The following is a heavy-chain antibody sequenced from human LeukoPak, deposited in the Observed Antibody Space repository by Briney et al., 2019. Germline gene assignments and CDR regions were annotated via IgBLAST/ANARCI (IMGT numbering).Heavy chain of an antibody. J-gene: IGHJ3*02. Sequence: SETLSLTRTVSGGSISSGDYYWSWIRQPPGKGLEWIGYIYYSGSTYYNPSLKSRVTISVDTSKNQFSLKLSSVTAADTAVYYCAREGVGGTIVVVTANAFDIWGQGTMVTVSS. CDR1: GGSISSGDYY. CDR2: IYYSGST. D-gene: IGHD2-21*02. CDR3: AREGVGGTIVVVTANAFDI. V-gene: IGHV4-30-4*01.